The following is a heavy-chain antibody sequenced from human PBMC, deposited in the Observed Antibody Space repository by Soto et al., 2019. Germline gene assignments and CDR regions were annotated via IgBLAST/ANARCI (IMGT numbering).Heavy chain of an antibody. CDR3: ARSVYGDSPDY. CDR2: IYYSGST. J-gene: IGHJ4*02. V-gene: IGHV4-59*01. D-gene: IGHD4-17*01. Sequence: SETLSLTCTVSGGSISSYYWSWIRQPPGKGLEWIGYIYYSGSTNYNPSLKSRVTISVDTSKNQFSLKLSSATAADTAVYYCARSVYGDSPDYWGQGTLVTVSS. CDR1: GGSISSYY.